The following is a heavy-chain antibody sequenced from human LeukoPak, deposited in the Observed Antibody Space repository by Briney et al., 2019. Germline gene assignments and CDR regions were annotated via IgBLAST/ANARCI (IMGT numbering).Heavy chain of an antibody. CDR3: ARPYYYDSRIDP. Sequence: SQTLSLTCTVSGGSISSGDYYWSWIRQPPGQGLEWIGYMYYSGSTYYNPSLKSRVTISIDTSKNQFSLKLSSVTAADTAVYYCARPYYYDSRIDPWRQGTLVTVSS. CDR1: GGSISSGDYY. J-gene: IGHJ5*02. CDR2: MYYSGST. V-gene: IGHV4-30-4*01. D-gene: IGHD3-22*01.